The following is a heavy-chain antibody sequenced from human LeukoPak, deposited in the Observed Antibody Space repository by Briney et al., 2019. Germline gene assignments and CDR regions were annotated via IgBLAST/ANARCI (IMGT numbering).Heavy chain of an antibody. V-gene: IGHV4-61*02. CDR2: IYTSGST. CDR1: GGSISSGSYY. CDR3: ARDTWFGAGRTFDY. Sequence: SETLSLTCSVSGGSISSGSYYWSWIRQPAGKGLEWIGRIYTSGSTNYNPSLKSRVTISVDTSKNQFSLKLSSVTAADTAVYYCARDTWFGAGRTFDYWGQGTLVTVSS. D-gene: IGHD3-10*01. J-gene: IGHJ4*02.